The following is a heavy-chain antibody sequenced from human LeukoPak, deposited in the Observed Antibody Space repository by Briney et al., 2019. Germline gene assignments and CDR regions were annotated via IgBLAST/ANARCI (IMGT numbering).Heavy chain of an antibody. CDR2: IWYDGSNK. J-gene: IGHJ4*02. CDR3: AKSLDYSNSFDY. D-gene: IGHD4-11*01. Sequence: GRSLRLSCAASGFTFISYGMHWVRQAPGKGLEWVAIIWYDGSNKYYADSVKGRFTISRDNSKNTLYLQMNSLRAEDTAVYYCAKSLDYSNSFDYWGQGTLVTVSP. CDR1: GFTFISYG. V-gene: IGHV3-33*06.